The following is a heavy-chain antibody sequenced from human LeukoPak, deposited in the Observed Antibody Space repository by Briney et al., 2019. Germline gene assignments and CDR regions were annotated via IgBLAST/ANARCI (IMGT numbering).Heavy chain of an antibody. CDR2: MHYSGST. D-gene: IGHD5-24*01. Sequence: NSSETLSLTCTVSRGSISSNYWGWIRQPPGKGLEWIGYMHYSGSTNYSPSLKSRVTISVGTSKNQFSLKLSAVTAADTAVYYCARDNGMATIEGAFDIWGQGTMVTVSS. CDR1: RGSISSNY. J-gene: IGHJ3*02. CDR3: ARDNGMATIEGAFDI. V-gene: IGHV4-59*01.